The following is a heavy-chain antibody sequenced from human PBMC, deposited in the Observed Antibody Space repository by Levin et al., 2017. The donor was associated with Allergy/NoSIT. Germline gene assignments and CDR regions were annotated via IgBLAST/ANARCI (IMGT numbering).Heavy chain of an antibody. CDR1: GLSISNYA. CDR2: VSGSGGA. J-gene: IGHJ4*02. V-gene: IGHV3-23*01. CDR3: AKEYSASSSDYF. D-gene: IGHD1-26*01. Sequence: HPGGSLRLSCAVSGLSISNYAMSWVRQAPGKGLEWVSGVSGSGGAYYADSVKGRFTVSRDNSKNMLYLQMNSLRGDDTAVYYCAKEYSASSSDYFWGQGTLVTVSS.